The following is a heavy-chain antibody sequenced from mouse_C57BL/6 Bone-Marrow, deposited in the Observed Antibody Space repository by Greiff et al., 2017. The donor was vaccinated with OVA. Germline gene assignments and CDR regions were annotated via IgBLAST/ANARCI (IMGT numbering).Heavy chain of an antibody. V-gene: IGHV1-72*01. D-gene: IGHD1-1*02. CDR3: ARGKGLWWGYFDV. CDR2: IDPNSGGT. CDR1: GYTFTSYW. J-gene: IGHJ1*03. Sequence: VQLQQSGAELVKPGASVKLSCKASGYTFTSYWMHWVKQRPGRGLEWIGRIDPNSGGTKYNEKFKSKATLTVDKPSSTAYMQLSSLTSEDSAVYDCARGKGLWWGYFDVWGTGTTVTVSS.